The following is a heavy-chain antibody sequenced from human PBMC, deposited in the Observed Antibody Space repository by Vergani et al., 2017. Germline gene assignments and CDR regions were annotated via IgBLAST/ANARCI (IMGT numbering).Heavy chain of an antibody. J-gene: IGHJ6*02. CDR3: AKDSAAGTFDYYYGMDV. V-gene: IGHV3-23*01. D-gene: IGHD6-13*01. CDR2: ISGSGGST. Sequence: EVQLLESGGGLVQPGGSLRLSCAASGFTFSSYVMSWVRQAPGKGLVWVSAISGSGGSTYYADSVKGRFTISRYNSKNTLYLQMNSLRAEDTAVYYCAKDSAAGTFDYYYGMDVWGQGTTVTVSS. CDR1: GFTFSSYV.